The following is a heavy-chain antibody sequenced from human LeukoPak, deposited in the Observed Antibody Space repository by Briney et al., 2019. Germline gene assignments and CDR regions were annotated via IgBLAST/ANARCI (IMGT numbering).Heavy chain of an antibody. V-gene: IGHV5-10-1*01. CDR2: IDPSGSYT. D-gene: IGHD1-1*01. Sequence: GESLKISCKGSGYSFTSYWISWVRQMPGKGLEWMGRIDPSGSYTNYSPSFQGHVTISADKSISTAYLQWSSLKASDTAMYYCARYTTGDFDYWGQGTLVTVSS. J-gene: IGHJ4*02. CDR3: ARYTTGDFDY. CDR1: GYSFTSYW.